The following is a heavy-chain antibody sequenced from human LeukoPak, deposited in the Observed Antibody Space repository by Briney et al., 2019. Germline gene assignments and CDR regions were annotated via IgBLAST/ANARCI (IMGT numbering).Heavy chain of an antibody. V-gene: IGHV3-74*01. Sequence: PGGSLRLSCAASGFTFSSYWMHWVRQAPGKGLVWVSRINSDGSSTSYADSVKGRFTISRDNAKNTLYLQMNSLRAEDTAVYYCAGVFSSSWYGSIGYWGQGTLVTVSS. CDR1: GFTFSSYW. D-gene: IGHD6-13*01. CDR3: AGVFSSSWYGSIGY. CDR2: INSDGSST. J-gene: IGHJ4*02.